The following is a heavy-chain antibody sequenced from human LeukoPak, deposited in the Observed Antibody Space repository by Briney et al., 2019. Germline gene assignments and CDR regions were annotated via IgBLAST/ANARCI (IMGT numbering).Heavy chain of an antibody. CDR3: AKEAARTYFQH. CDR1: GGSISSSSYY. CDR2: IYYSGST. V-gene: IGHV4-39*07. J-gene: IGHJ1*01. D-gene: IGHD6-6*01. Sequence: SETLSLTCTVSGGSISSSSYYWGWIRQPPGKGLEWIGSIYYSGSTYYNPSLKSRVTISVDTSKNQFSLKLSSVTAEDTAVYYCAKEAARTYFQHWGQGTLVTVSS.